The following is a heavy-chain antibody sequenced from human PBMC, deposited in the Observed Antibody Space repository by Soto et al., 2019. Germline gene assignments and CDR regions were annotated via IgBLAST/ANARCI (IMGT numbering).Heavy chain of an antibody. CDR2: IKSQTDDGTT. Sequence: EVHLVESGGGLVKPGGSLRLSCAASDFSFTHAWLTWVRQAPGRGLEWVGRIKSQTDDGTTAYAAPVTGRFSISRDDSKKMLYLQMNGLKTEDTGVYYGTTEAFAGRPRGIHYYAMDVLGQGSAVTVSS. J-gene: IGHJ6*02. V-gene: IGHV3-15*07. CDR3: TTEAFAGRPRGIHYYAMDV. D-gene: IGHD3-10*01. CDR1: DFSFTHAW.